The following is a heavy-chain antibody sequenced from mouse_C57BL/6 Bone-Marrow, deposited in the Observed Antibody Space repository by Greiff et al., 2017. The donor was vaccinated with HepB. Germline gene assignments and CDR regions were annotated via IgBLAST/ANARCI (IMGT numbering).Heavy chain of an antibody. CDR3: ARGYYDYFYAMDY. J-gene: IGHJ4*01. V-gene: IGHV1-19*01. D-gene: IGHD2-4*01. CDR1: GYTFTDYY. Sequence: EVQLQQSGPVLVKPGASVKMSCKASGYTFTDYYMNWVKQSHGKSLEWIGVINPYNGDTSYNQKFKGKATLTVDKSSSTAYMELNSLTSEDSAVYYCARGYYDYFYAMDYWGQGTSVTVSS. CDR2: INPYNGDT.